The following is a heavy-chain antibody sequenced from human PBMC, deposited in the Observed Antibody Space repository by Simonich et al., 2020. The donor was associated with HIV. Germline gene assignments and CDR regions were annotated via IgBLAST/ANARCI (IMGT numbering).Heavy chain of an antibody. J-gene: IGHJ5*02. V-gene: IGHV5-51*01. CDR3: AKSNGNWFDP. D-gene: IGHD7-27*01. CDR1: GYSFTSYW. Sequence: EVQLVQSGAEVKKPGESLQISCKGSGYSFTSYWIVWVRQMPGKGLEWMGINYPGDSNTKYGPSFQGQVTISADKYLSTAYLKWSSLKASDTAMYYCAKSNGNWFDPWGRGTLVTVSS. CDR2: NYPGDSNT.